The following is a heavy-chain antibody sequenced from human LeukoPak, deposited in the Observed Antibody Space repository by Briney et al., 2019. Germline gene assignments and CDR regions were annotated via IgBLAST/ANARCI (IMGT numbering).Heavy chain of an antibody. CDR1: GGSISSSSYY. CDR3: ASTPRPARVWGSYRFDY. V-gene: IGHV4-39*07. J-gene: IGHJ4*02. Sequence: SETLSLTCTVSGGSISSSSYYWSWIRQPPGKGLERIGEINHSGSTNYNPSLKSRVTISVDTSKNQFSLKLSSVTAADTAVYYCASTPRPARVWGSYRFDYWGQGTLVTVSS. D-gene: IGHD3-16*02. CDR2: INHSGST.